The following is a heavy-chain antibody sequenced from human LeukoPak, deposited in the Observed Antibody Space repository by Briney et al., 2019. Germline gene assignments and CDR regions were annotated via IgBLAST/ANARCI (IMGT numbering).Heavy chain of an antibody. CDR3: ARPMVRGGYYMDV. J-gene: IGHJ6*03. D-gene: IGHD3-10*01. V-gene: IGHV4-34*01. CDR2: INHSGST. Sequence: PSETLSLTCAVYGGSFSGYYWSWIRQPPGKWLEWIGEINHSGSTNYNPSLKSRVTISVDTSKNQFSLKLRSVTAADTAVYYCARPMVRGGYYMDVWGKGTTVTVSS. CDR1: GGSFSGYY.